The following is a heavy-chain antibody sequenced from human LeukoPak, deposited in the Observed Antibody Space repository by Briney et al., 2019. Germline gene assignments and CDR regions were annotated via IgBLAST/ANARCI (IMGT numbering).Heavy chain of an antibody. CDR1: GYTFTSYA. D-gene: IGHD1-7*01. Sequence: ALVKVSCKASGYTFTSYAMHWVRQAPGQGLEWMGWISAYNGNTNYAQKLQGRVTMTTDTSTSTAYMELRSLTSDDTAVYYCARDHSNWNYAPDFWGQGTLVIVSS. CDR3: ARDHSNWNYAPDF. V-gene: IGHV1-18*01. J-gene: IGHJ4*02. CDR2: ISAYNGNT.